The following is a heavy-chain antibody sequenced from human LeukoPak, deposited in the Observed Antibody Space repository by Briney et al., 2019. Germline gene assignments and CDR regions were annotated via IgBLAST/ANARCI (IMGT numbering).Heavy chain of an antibody. V-gene: IGHV3-7*03. Sequence: GGSLRLSCAASGFTFSSYWMSWVRQAPGKGLERVANIKQDGSEKYYVDSVKGRFTISRDNAKNSLYLQMNSLRAEDTAVYYCARKKPLGYCSSTSCYSDYYYGMDVWGKGTTVTVSS. J-gene: IGHJ6*04. D-gene: IGHD2-2*01. CDR1: GFTFSSYW. CDR2: IKQDGSEK. CDR3: ARKKPLGYCSSTSCYSDYYYGMDV.